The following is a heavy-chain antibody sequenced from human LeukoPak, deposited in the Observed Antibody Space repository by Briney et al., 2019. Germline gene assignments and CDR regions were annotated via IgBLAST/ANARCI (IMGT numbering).Heavy chain of an antibody. Sequence: PGGSLRLSCTASGFTFGEYTLSWVRQAPGEGLEWVGFIRSKIYGETREYAASVEDRFTISRDDSKSLAYLQMNTLKIEDTAVYYCARGGDYGDPIDHWGQGTLVTVSS. V-gene: IGHV3-49*04. CDR2: IRSKIYGETR. J-gene: IGHJ4*02. CDR1: GFTFGEYT. D-gene: IGHD4-17*01. CDR3: ARGGDYGDPIDH.